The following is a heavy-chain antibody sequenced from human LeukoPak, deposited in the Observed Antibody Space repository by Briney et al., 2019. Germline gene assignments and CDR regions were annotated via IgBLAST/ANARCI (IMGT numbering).Heavy chain of an antibody. J-gene: IGHJ6*02. V-gene: IGHV4-4*02. Sequence: SETLSLTCTVSGDSINSLDLWSWVRQPPGKGLEWIGEINHSGSTNYNPSLKSRVTISVDTSKNQFSLKLSSVTAADTAVYYCARDVAAAGIYYNYGMDVWGQGTTVTVSS. CDR1: GDSINSLDL. CDR2: INHSGST. CDR3: ARDVAAAGIYYNYGMDV. D-gene: IGHD6-13*01.